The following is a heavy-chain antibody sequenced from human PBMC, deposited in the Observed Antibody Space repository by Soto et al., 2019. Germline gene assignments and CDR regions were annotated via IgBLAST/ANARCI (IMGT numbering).Heavy chain of an antibody. J-gene: IGHJ5*02. CDR2: ISAYNGNT. D-gene: IGHD2-2*01. Sequence: GASVKVSCKASGYTFTSYGISWVRQAPGQGLEWMGWISAYNGNTNYAQKLQGRVTMTTDTSTSTAYMELRSLRSDDTAVYYCARYCSSTSCYSKKFDPWGQGTLVTVSS. CDR1: GYTFTSYG. V-gene: IGHV1-18*01. CDR3: ARYCSSTSCYSKKFDP.